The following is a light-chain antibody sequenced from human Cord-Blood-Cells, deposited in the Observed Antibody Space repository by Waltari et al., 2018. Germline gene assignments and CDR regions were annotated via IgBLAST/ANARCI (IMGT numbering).Light chain of an antibody. CDR3: SSYTSSSTLYV. Sequence: QSALTQPASVSGSPGQSLTISCPGPSSDVGGYNYDSWYQQHPGKAPKLMTYEVSNRPSGVSNRFSGSKSGNTASLTISGLQAEDEADYYCSSYTSSSTLYVFGTGTKVTVL. V-gene: IGLV2-14*01. CDR1: SSDVGGYNY. J-gene: IGLJ1*01. CDR2: EVS.